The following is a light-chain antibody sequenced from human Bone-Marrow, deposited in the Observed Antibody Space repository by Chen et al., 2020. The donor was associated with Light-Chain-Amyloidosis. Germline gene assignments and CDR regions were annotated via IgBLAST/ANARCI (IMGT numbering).Light chain of an antibody. CDR1: NIGSTS. J-gene: IGLJ3*02. CDR3: QVWDRSSDRPV. Sequence: SYVLTQPSSGSVAPGQMATIACGGNNIGSTSVHWYQQTPGQAPLLVVYDDSDRPSGIPERLSGSNSWNTATLTISRVEAGDEADYCCQVWDRSSDRPVFGGGTMLTVL. CDR2: DDS. V-gene: IGLV3-21*02.